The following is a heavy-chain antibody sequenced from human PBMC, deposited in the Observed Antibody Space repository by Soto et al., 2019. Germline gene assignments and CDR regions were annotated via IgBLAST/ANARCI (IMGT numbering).Heavy chain of an antibody. CDR2: INHSGST. Sequence: PSETLSLTCPVYGGSFSAYYWSWIRQPPGKGLEWIGEINHSGSTNYNPPLKNRVTISVDTSKNQSSLKLSSVLAADTAVYYCARLHGLMVYAMSTWFDPWGQGTLVTVSS. J-gene: IGHJ5*02. CDR1: GGSFSAYY. CDR3: ARLHGLMVYAMSTWFDP. D-gene: IGHD2-8*01. V-gene: IGHV4-34*01.